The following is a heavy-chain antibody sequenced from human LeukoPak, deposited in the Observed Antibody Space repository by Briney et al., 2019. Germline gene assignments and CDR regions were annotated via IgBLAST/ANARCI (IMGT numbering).Heavy chain of an antibody. Sequence: GGSLRLSCAASGFTFTSNYMSWVRQAPGRGLEWVSLINTDGNGRTYYADSVKGRFTISRDNSKNTVYLQMNSLRAEDTAVYYCARVPNDYYYYFDLWGRGTLVTVSS. CDR2: INTDGNGRT. CDR3: ARVPNDYYYYFDL. J-gene: IGHJ2*01. CDR1: GFTFTSNY. D-gene: IGHD4-11*01. V-gene: IGHV3-53*01.